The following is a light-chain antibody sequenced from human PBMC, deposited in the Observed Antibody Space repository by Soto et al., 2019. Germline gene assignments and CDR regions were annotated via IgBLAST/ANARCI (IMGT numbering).Light chain of an antibody. J-gene: IGKJ3*01. CDR2: GAS. V-gene: IGKV3-15*01. CDR3: QQYNGWPPL. CDR1: QSLSSN. Sequence: ERVMTQSPATLSVSPGERATLSCRASQSLSSNLAWYQQKPGQAPRLLIYGASTRATGIPARFSGSASGTEFTLTISSLQSEDFAVYYCQQYNGWPPLFGPGTKVDIK.